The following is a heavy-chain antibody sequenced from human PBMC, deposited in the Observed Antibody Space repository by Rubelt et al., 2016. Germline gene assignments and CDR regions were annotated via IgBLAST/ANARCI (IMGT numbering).Heavy chain of an antibody. V-gene: IGHV4-34*10. Sequence: QLQLQESGPGLVKPSETLSLTCTVSGGPFSGYYWSWIRQPPGKGLEWIGEINHSGSTNYNPSLQSRVPISVDTSKNQFSLKLSSVNAEDTALFYRARGSREPGEIDYLGQGTLVTVSS. CDR3: ARGSREPGEIDY. CDR2: INHSGST. J-gene: IGHJ4*02. CDR1: GGPFSGYY. D-gene: IGHD3-10*01.